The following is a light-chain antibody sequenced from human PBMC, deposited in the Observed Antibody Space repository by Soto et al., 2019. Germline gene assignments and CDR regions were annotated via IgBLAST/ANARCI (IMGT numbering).Light chain of an antibody. Sequence: EIVMTQSPATLSVSPGERVTLSCRASRSVSSNFAWYQQKPGQAPSLLIYDASTRATGIPARFSGSGSGTEFTLIISSLQSEDFAVYYCQQYNNWPLTFGGGTKVEIK. V-gene: IGKV3-15*01. CDR1: RSVSSN. CDR2: DAS. J-gene: IGKJ4*01. CDR3: QQYNNWPLT.